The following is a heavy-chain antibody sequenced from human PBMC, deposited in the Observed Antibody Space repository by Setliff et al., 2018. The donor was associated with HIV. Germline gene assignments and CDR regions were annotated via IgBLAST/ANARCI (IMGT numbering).Heavy chain of an antibody. CDR2: IGAAGYPT. CDR1: GFTFSNYA. D-gene: IGHD3-10*02. J-gene: IGHJ3*02. Sequence: GGSLRLSCAASGFTFSNYAMGWVRQGPGKGLEWVSTIGAAGYPTHYAESVKGRFTISKDNSQNALYLQMNSLTDEDTAKYYCAKAFVFGVDAFDIWGQGTMVTVS. CDR3: AKAFVFGVDAFDI. V-gene: IGHV3-23*01.